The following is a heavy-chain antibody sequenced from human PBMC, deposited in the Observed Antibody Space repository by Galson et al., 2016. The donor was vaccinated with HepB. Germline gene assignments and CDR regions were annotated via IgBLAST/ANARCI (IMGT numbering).Heavy chain of an antibody. V-gene: IGHV4-31*01. CDR2: TYDSGRT. J-gene: IGHJ4*02. CDR1: GVSVARGASY. CDR3: ARGVVGDPFDY. Sequence: TLSLTCTVSGVSVARGASYWSWIRQHPGKGLEWIGYTYDSGRTFYNPSLKRPVVISVDTSKNQFSLELSSVAVADTAVYYCARGVVGDPFDYWGQGTLVTVSS.